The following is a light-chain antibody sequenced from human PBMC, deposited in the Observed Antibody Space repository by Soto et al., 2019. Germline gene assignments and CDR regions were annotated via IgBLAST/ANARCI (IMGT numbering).Light chain of an antibody. J-gene: IGKJ3*01. V-gene: IGKV3-11*01. CDR1: QSVSGY. CDR3: QQRSNWLIS. Sequence: EIVLTQSPATLSLSPGERATLSCRASQSVSGYLAWYQQKPGQAPRLLIYDGSHRAAGIPSRFSGSGSGTDFTLTINGLEPEDFAVYYCQQRSNWLISFGPGTKVDIK. CDR2: DGS.